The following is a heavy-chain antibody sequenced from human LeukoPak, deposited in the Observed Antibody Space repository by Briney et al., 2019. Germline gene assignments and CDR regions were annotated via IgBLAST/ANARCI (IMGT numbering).Heavy chain of an antibody. J-gene: IGHJ4*02. CDR3: AKVYCTSGVCSNFDY. Sequence: GGSLRLSCAASGFTFDDYAMYWVRQAPGKGLERVSVISWNSGSIGYADSVKSRFTISRDNATNALYLQLNSLRAEDTALYYCAKVYCTSGVCSNFDYRRQGTLVTVSS. CDR2: ISWNSGSI. V-gene: IGHV3-9*01. CDR1: GFTFDDYA. D-gene: IGHD2-8*01.